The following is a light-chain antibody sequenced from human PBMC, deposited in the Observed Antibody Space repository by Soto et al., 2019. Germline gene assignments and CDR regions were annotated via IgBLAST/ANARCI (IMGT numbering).Light chain of an antibody. CDR1: SSDVGGYNY. CDR2: EVS. J-gene: IGLJ1*01. CDR3: TSYTSSTTFV. V-gene: IGLV2-14*01. Sequence: QSVLNQPASVSGSPGQSITISCTGTSSDVGGYNYVSWYQQYPGQAPKLMIFEVSNRPSGVSSRFSGSKSGNTASLTISGLQAEDEADYYCTSYTSSTTFVFGSGTKVTVL.